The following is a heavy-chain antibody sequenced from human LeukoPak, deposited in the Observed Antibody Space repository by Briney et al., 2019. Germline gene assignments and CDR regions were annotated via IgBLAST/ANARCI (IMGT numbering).Heavy chain of an antibody. J-gene: IGHJ3*02. D-gene: IGHD4-17*01. CDR3: AREYDGDYPRAFDI. V-gene: IGHV4-39*07. CDR2: IYYSGST. CDR1: GGSISSSSYY. Sequence: SETLSLTCTVSGGSISSSSYYWGWLRQPPGKGLEWIGSIYYSGSTYYNPSLKSRVTISVDTSKNQFSLKLSSVTAADTAVYYCAREYDGDYPRAFDIWGQGTMVTVSS.